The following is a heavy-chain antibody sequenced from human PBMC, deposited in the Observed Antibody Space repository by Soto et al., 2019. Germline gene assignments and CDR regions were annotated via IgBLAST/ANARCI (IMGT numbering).Heavy chain of an antibody. CDR2: IKQDGSEK. D-gene: IGHD6-13*01. V-gene: IGHV3-7*03. CDR3: ARDPSQAAAGDLTIGY. J-gene: IGHJ4*02. Sequence: PGGSLRLSCAASGFTFSSYWMSWVRQAPGKGLEWVANIKQDGSEKYYVDSVKGRFTISRDNAKNSLYLQMNSLRAEDTAVYYCARDPSQAAAGDLTIGYWGQGTLVTVSS. CDR1: GFTFSSYW.